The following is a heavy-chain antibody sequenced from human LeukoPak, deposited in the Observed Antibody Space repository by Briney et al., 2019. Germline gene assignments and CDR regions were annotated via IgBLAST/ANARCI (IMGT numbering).Heavy chain of an antibody. Sequence: PSETLSLTCTVSGASISSYYWNWIRQPAGKGLEWIGRFYTSGSTYYNPSLKSRVTMSVDTSKNQFSLRLSSVTAADTAVYYCARGGVSFDARTRNAFDIWGQGTMVTVSS. CDR2: FYTSGST. CDR3: ARGGVSFDARTRNAFDI. D-gene: IGHD3-9*01. CDR1: GASISSYY. V-gene: IGHV4-4*07. J-gene: IGHJ3*02.